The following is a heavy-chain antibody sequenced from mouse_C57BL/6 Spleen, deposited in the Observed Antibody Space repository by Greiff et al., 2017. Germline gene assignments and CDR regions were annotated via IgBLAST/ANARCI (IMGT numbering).Heavy chain of an antibody. J-gene: IGHJ3*01. CDR3: ASYYPFAY. Sequence: EVHLVESGGGLVKPGGSLTLSCAASGFTFSDYGMHWVRQAPEKGLEWVAYISSGSSTIYYAGTVKGRFTISRDNAKNTLFLQMTSLRSEDTAMYYCASYYPFAYWGQGTLVTVSA. V-gene: IGHV5-17*01. D-gene: IGHD1-1*01. CDR1: GFTFSDYG. CDR2: ISSGSSTI.